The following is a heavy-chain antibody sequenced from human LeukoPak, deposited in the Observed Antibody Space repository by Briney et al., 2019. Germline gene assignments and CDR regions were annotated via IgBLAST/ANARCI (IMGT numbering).Heavy chain of an antibody. CDR2: IYYSGST. J-gene: IGHJ3*02. D-gene: IGHD3-9*01. Sequence: SETLSLTCTVSGGSISSYYWSWIRQPPGKGLEWIGYIYYSGSTNYNPSLKSRVTISVDTSKNQFSLKLSSVTAADTAVYYCARADILTGYYHDAFDNWGQGTMVTVSS. V-gene: IGHV4-59*01. CDR3: ARADILTGYYHDAFDN. CDR1: GGSISSYY.